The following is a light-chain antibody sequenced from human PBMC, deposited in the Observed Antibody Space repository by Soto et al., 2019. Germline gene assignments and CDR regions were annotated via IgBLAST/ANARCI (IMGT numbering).Light chain of an antibody. V-gene: IGLV1-44*01. CDR3: AAWDDSLNGVI. J-gene: IGLJ2*01. CDR1: SSNIGSNT. Sequence: QSVLTQPPSASGTPGQRVTISCSGSSSNIGSNTVNWYQQLPGTAPKLLIYRNNEGPSGVPDRFSGSKSGTLASLAISGLQSEDEADYYCAAWDDSLNGVIFGGGTKLTVL. CDR2: RNN.